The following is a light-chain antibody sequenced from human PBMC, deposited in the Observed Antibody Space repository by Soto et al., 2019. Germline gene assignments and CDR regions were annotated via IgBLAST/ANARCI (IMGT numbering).Light chain of an antibody. J-gene: IGLJ2*01. V-gene: IGLV2-8*01. CDR3: GSKAGSDKHVV. Sequence: QSALTQPPSASGSPGQSVTLSCSGISSDIRDSNYVSWYQQHPGKAPKLVVSEVTKRPSGVPDRFSGSRSGTTAFLTISGLQTEDEADYYCGSKAGSDKHVVFCGGTKLTVL. CDR1: SSDIRDSNY. CDR2: EVT.